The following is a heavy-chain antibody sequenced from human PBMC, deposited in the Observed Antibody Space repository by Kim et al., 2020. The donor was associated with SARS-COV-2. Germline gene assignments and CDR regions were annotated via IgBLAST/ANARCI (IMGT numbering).Heavy chain of an antibody. V-gene: IGHV1-69*13. D-gene: IGHD3-22*01. CDR3: ARDSGIYYDSSGYYRTFAFDI. CDR1: GGTFSSYA. Sequence: SVKVSCKASGGTFSSYAISWVRQAPGQGLEWMGGIIPIFGTANYAQKFQGRVTITADESTSTAYMELSSLRSEDTAVYYCARDSGIYYDSSGYYRTFAFDIWGQGTMVTVSS. J-gene: IGHJ3*02. CDR2: IIPIFGTA.